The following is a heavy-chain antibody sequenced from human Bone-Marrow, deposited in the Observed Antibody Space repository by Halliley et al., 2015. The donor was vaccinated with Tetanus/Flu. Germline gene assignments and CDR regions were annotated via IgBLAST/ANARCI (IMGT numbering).Heavy chain of an antibody. D-gene: IGHD2-21*02. Sequence: SAITSNGGTTYYADSVKGRFTISRDNSKNTLYLQMSSLRTEDTAVYYCVKENWGDSFYAFGDWGQGTLVTVSS. J-gene: IGHJ4*02. CDR3: VKENWGDSFYAFGD. V-gene: IGHV3-64D*06. CDR2: ITSNGGTT.